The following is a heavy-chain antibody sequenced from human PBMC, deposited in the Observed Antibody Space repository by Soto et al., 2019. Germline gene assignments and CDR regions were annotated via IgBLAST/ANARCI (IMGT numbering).Heavy chain of an antibody. Sequence: SLNISCKASGYTFPSYYMHWVRQAPGQGLEWMGVINPSGGTTSYAQKLQGRVTMTRDTSTSTVYMELSSLRSEDTAMYYCARALYGGNSVVGYWG. D-gene: IGHD2-21*01. CDR1: GYTFPSYY. CDR2: INPSGGTT. V-gene: IGHV1-46*03. J-gene: IGHJ4*01. CDR3: ARALYGGNSVVGY.